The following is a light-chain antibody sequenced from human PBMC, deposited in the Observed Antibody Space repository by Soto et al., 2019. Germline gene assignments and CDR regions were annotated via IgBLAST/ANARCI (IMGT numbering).Light chain of an antibody. CDR2: WAS. V-gene: IGKV4-1*01. Sequence: DIVMTQSPDSLAVSLGERATINCKSSQSVLYSSNNKNYLAWYQQKPGQPPKLLIYWASTRESGVPDRFSGSGSETDFTLTISSLQAEDVAVYYCQQYYSISYTFGQGTKLEIK. CDR3: QQYYSISYT. J-gene: IGKJ2*01. CDR1: QSVLYSSNNKNY.